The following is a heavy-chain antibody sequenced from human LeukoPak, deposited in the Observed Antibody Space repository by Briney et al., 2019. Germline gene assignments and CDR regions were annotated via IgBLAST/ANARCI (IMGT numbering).Heavy chain of an antibody. CDR1: GGSISSYC. CDR3: ARAARIQLWSGSLFDY. D-gene: IGHD5-18*01. J-gene: IGHJ4*02. V-gene: IGHV4-59*01. CDR2: IYYSGST. Sequence: ASETLSLTCTVSGGSISSYCWSWIRQPPGKGLEWIGYIYYSGSTNYNPSLKSRVTISVDTSKNQFSLKLSSVTAADTAVYYCARAARIQLWSGSLFDYGGQGTLSPSPQ.